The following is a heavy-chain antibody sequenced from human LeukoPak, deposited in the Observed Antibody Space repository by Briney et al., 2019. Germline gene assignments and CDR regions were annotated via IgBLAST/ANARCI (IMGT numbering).Heavy chain of an antibody. J-gene: IGHJ6*02. CDR2: IIPILGIA. CDR1: GGTFSSYA. CDR3: ARAGILWFGELSLYGMDV. V-gene: IGHV1-69*04. D-gene: IGHD3-10*01. Sequence: SVKVSCKASGGTFSSYAISWVRQAPGQRLEWMGRIIPILGIANYAQKFQGRVTITADKSTSTAYMELSSLRSEDTAVYYCARAGILWFGELSLYGMDVWGQGTTVTVSS.